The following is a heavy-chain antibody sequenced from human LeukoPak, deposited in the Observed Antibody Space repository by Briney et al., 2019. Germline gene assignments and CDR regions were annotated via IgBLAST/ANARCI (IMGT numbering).Heavy chain of an antibody. J-gene: IGHJ2*01. CDR3: ARRAYPASGYFDL. D-gene: IGHD3-16*01. V-gene: IGHV4-4*08. CDR1: GGSIFSYY. CDR2: IYSNGIS. Sequence: SETLSLTCTVSGGSIFSYYFNWIRQPPGKGLEWLGYIYSNGISSYNPSLRGRGTISIATSKNQFSLRLRSVTAVDTAIYYCARRAYPASGYFDLWGRGTLVTVPS.